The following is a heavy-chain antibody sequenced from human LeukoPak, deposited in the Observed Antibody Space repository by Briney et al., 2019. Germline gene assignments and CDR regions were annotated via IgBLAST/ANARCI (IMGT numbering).Heavy chain of an antibody. Sequence: PSETLSLTCAVSGYSISSGYFWGWIRQPPGEALEWVGSIFHGGGTYYNPSLKSRVTISADTSSNQFSLNLSSVTAADTAIYYCARAAGTVTTSFDYWGQGTLVTVSS. CDR1: GYSISSGYF. J-gene: IGHJ4*02. CDR2: IFHGGGT. V-gene: IGHV4-38-2*01. CDR3: ARAAGTVTTSFDY. D-gene: IGHD4-17*01.